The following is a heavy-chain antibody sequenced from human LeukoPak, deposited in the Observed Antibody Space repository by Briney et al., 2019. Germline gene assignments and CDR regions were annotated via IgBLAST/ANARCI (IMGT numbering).Heavy chain of an antibody. J-gene: IGHJ6*02. CDR2: IYRDGTT. D-gene: IGHD3-22*01. V-gene: IGHV3-53*01. CDR3: ARDISGGYDGLDV. Sequence: PGGSLRLSCAASGITVSSSYMSWVRQAAGKGLEWVSVIYRDGTTYYADSVKGRFTISRDNSKNSLYLQMNSLSAGDTAVYYCARDISGGYDGLDVWGQGTTVTVSS. CDR1: GITVSSSY.